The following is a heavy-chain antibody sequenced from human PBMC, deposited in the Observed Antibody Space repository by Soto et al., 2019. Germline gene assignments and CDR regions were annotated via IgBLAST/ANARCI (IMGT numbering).Heavy chain of an antibody. J-gene: IGHJ4*02. V-gene: IGHV3-30*18. CDR1: GFTFSSYG. Sequence: QVQLVESGGGVVQPGRSLRLSCAASGFTFSSYGMHWVRQAPGKGLEWVAVISYDGSNKYYADSVKGRFTISRDNSKNKLYLQMNSLRAEDTAVYYCANGLGAAGKALGYWGQGTLVTVSS. D-gene: IGHD6-13*01. CDR2: ISYDGSNK. CDR3: ANGLGAAGKALGY.